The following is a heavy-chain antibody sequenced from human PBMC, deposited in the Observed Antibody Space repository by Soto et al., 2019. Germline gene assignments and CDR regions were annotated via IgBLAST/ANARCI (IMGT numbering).Heavy chain of an antibody. CDR1: SDSISSTSYY. Sequence: PSETLSLTCTVSSDSISSTSYYWGWIRQPPGKGLEWIGSIYNSGNTYYNPPLKSRVTISVDTSKNQFSLKLTSVTAADTAVYYCARHEVQQLERWSPPHYYMDVWGKGTTVTVSS. CDR2: IYNSGNT. CDR3: ARHEVQQLERWSPPHYYMDV. V-gene: IGHV4-39*01. J-gene: IGHJ6*03. D-gene: IGHD6-13*01.